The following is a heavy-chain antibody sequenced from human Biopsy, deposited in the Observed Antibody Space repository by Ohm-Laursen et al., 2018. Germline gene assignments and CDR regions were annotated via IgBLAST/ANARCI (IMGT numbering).Heavy chain of an antibody. CDR1: GGSFTGYY. V-gene: IGHV4-34*01. D-gene: IGHD3-22*01. CDR3: ARESDSSGYYYRGY. CDR2: INHSGST. Sequence: SETLSLTCAVYGGSFTGYYWSWIRQPPGKGLEWIGEINHSGSTNYNPSLKSRVTISLDTSKNQLSLKLSSVTAADTAVYYCARESDSSGYYYRGYWGQGTLVTVSS. J-gene: IGHJ4*02.